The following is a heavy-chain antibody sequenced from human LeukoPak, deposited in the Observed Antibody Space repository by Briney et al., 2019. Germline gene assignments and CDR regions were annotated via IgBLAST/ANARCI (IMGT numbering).Heavy chain of an antibody. V-gene: IGHV1-46*01. CDR1: GYTFSGYY. CDR2: INPSGGST. J-gene: IGHJ4*02. Sequence: ASVKVSCKASGYTFSGYYMHWVRQAPGQGLEWMGIINPSGGSTSYAQNFQGRVTLTTDMSTSTVYMELSSLRSEDTAMYYCARGSWYFDYWGQGTLVTVSS. CDR3: ARGSWYFDY.